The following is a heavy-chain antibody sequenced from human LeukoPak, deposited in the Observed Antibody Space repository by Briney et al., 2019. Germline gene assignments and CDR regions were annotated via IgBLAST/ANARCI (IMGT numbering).Heavy chain of an antibody. J-gene: IGHJ4*02. D-gene: IGHD3-22*01. CDR2: MSGSGGST. Sequence: GGSLRLSCAASGFTFSSYGMSCVRQAPGKGLEWVSAMSGSGGSTYYANSVKGRFTISRDNSKITLYLKINSLRAKDPAVYYCAMSIGANYYDSSGYSPFDFWGQGTLVTVSS. CDR3: AMSIGANYYDSSGYSPFDF. CDR1: GFTFSSYG. V-gene: IGHV3-23*01.